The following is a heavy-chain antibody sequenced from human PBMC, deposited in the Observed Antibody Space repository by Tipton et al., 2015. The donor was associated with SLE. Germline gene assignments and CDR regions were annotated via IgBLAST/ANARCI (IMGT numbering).Heavy chain of an antibody. Sequence: TLSLTCAVYGGSFSGYYWSWIRQPPGKGLEWIGSIYHSGSTYYNPSLKSRVTISVDTSKNQFSLKLSSVTAADTAVYYCATPGGDSSGWYYFDYWGQGTLVTVSS. CDR2: IYHSGST. D-gene: IGHD6-19*01. V-gene: IGHV4-34*01. CDR1: GGSFSGYY. CDR3: ATPGGDSSGWYYFDY. J-gene: IGHJ4*02.